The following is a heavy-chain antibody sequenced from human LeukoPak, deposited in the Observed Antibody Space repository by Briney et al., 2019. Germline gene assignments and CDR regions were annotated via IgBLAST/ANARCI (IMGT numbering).Heavy chain of an antibody. D-gene: IGHD3-22*01. V-gene: IGHV3-7*01. CDR3: SNGIYDKSY. Sequence: GGSLRLSCTASGFTFTTYWMAWVRQAPGKGLEWVANIKQDGSEAYCAESVRGRFTISRDNAKNSLYLQMNSLRAEDTSVYYCSNGIYDKSYWGQGTLVTVSS. CDR2: IKQDGSEA. J-gene: IGHJ4*02. CDR1: GFTFTTYW.